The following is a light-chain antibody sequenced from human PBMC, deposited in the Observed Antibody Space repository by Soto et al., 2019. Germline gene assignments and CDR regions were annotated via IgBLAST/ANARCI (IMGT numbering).Light chain of an antibody. Sequence: QSALTQPTSVSGSPGQSVTISCTGTSSDVGYYNRVSWYQQPPGTAPKLMIYEVNNRPSGVPDRFSGSKSGNTASLTISGLQAEDEADYYCSSYTGSSTPYVFGTGTKLTVL. CDR2: EVN. CDR1: SSDVGYYNR. J-gene: IGLJ1*01. CDR3: SSYTGSSTPYV. V-gene: IGLV2-18*02.